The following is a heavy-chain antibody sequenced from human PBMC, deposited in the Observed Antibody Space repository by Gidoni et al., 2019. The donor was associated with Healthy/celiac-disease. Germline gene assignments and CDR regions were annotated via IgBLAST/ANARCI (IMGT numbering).Heavy chain of an antibody. CDR3: AYGLEAAAGPNWFDP. CDR1: GDRVSSNSPA. D-gene: IGHD6-13*01. J-gene: IGHJ5*02. CDR2: TYYRSKWYN. V-gene: IGHV6-1*01. Sequence: QVQLQQSGPGLVTPSQTLSLTCALSGDRVSSNSPAWTWIRQSPSRGLQWPGRTYYRSKWYNDYAVSVKSRITINPDTSKNQFSLQLNSVTPEDTAVYYCAYGLEAAAGPNWFDPWGQGTLVTVSS.